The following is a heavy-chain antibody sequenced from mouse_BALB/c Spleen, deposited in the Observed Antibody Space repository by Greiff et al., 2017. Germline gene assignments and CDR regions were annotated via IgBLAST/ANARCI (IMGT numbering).Heavy chain of an antibody. Sequence: VQLQQSGPGLVAPSQSLSITCTVSGFSLTSYGVHWVRQPPGKGLEWLGVIWAGGSTNYNSALMSRLSISKDNSKSQVFLKMNRLQTDDTAMYYCARDCAGPYAMDYWGQGTSVTVSA. CDR2: IWAGGST. V-gene: IGHV2-9*02. CDR1: GFSLTSYG. J-gene: IGHJ4*01. CDR3: ARDCAGPYAMDY.